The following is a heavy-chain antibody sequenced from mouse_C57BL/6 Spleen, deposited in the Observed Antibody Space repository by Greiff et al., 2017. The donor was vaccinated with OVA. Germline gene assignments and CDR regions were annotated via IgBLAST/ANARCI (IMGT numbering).Heavy chain of an antibody. D-gene: IGHD2-1*01. CDR1: GYTFTTYP. CDR3: ATGVYGNYPFAY. J-gene: IGHJ3*01. V-gene: IGHV1-47*01. Sequence: LVESGAELVKPGASVKMSCKASGYTFTTYPIEWMKQNHGKSLEWIGNFHPYNDDTKYNEKFKGKATLTVEKSSSTVYLELSRLTSDDSAVYYCATGVYGNYPFAYWGQGTLVTVSA. CDR2: FHPYNDDT.